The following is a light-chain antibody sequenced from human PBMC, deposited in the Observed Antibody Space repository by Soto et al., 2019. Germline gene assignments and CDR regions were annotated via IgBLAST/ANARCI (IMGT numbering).Light chain of an antibody. CDR1: SSDVGGYNY. J-gene: IGLJ3*02. Sequence: QSVLTQPASVSGSPGQSIPISCTGTSSDVGGYNYVSWYQQHPGKAPKLMIYDVSNRPSGVSNRFSGSKSGNTASLTISGLQAEDEADYYCSSYTSSSTDWVFGGGTKLTVL. CDR3: SSYTSSSTDWV. V-gene: IGLV2-14*01. CDR2: DVS.